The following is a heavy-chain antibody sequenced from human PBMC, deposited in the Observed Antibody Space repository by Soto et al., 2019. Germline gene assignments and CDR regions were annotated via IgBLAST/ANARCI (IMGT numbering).Heavy chain of an antibody. D-gene: IGHD1-26*01. CDR1: GFTFSSYG. CDR2: IWYDGSNK. Sequence: GGSLRLSCAASGFTFSSYGMHWVRQAPGKGLEWVAVIWYDGSNKYYADSVKGRFTISRDNSKNTLYLQMNSLRAEDTAVYYCARDMGATTDYYGMDVWGQGTTVTVSS. CDR3: ARDMGATTDYYGMDV. J-gene: IGHJ6*02. V-gene: IGHV3-33*01.